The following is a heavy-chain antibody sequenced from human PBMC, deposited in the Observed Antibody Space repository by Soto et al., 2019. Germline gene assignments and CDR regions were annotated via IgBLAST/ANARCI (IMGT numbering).Heavy chain of an antibody. Sequence: QVQLVQSGAEVKKPGASVKVSCKASGYTFTSYGISWVRQAPGQGLEWMGWISAYNGNTNYAQKLQGRVTMTTDTATSRAYMELRSLSSDDTAEYYCALQATGRYYYGMDVWGQRGTVTVSS. J-gene: IGHJ6*02. CDR3: ALQATGRYYYGMDV. V-gene: IGHV1-18*01. CDR1: GYTFTSYG. D-gene: IGHD5-12*01. CDR2: ISAYNGNT.